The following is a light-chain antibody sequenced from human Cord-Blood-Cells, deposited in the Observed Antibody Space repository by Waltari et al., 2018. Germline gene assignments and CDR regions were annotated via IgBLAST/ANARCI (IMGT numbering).Light chain of an antibody. CDR2: GAS. V-gene: IGKV3-20*01. CDR1: QSVSSSY. Sequence: EIVLKQSPGTLSLSPGERATLSCRASQSVSSSYLAWYQRRPGQGPRLLIYGASSRATGIPDGFSGSGSGTDFTLTISRLEPEDFAVYYCQQYGSSTATFGQGTKVEIK. CDR3: QQYGSSTAT. J-gene: IGKJ1*01.